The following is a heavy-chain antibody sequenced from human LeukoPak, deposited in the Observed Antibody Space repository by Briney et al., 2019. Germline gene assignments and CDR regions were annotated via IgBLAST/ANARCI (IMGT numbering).Heavy chain of an antibody. CDR2: IIPSFGTA. CDR1: GGTFSSYA. V-gene: IGHV1-69*13. J-gene: IGHJ6*03. Sequence: SVKVSCKASGGTFSSYAISWVRQAPGQGLEWMGGIIPSFGTANYAEKFQGRVTITADESTSTAYMELSSLISEDTAVYYCARNLTDHYYGRAYYYYMDVWGKGTTVTISS. CDR3: ARNLTDHYYGRAYYYYMDV. D-gene: IGHD3-10*01.